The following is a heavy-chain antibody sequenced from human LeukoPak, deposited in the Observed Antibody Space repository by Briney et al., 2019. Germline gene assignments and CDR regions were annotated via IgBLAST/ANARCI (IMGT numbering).Heavy chain of an antibody. CDR1: GFNFANHA. D-gene: IGHD3-3*01. J-gene: IGHJ4*02. CDR3: AKGAIPIYGVVDF. V-gene: IGHV3-23*01. CDR2: ISGGGDIT. Sequence: GGSLRLSCAASGFNFANHAMSWVRQTPGKGLEWVSAISGGGDITYYADSVTGRFTISRDNSKNTVYLQMNSLRAEDTAVYYCAKGAIPIYGVVDFWGQGTLVTVSS.